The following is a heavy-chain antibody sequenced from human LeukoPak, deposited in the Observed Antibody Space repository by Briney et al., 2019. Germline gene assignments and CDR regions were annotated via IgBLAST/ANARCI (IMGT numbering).Heavy chain of an antibody. CDR2: ISYDGSTK. Sequence: PGGSLRLSCVVSGFNFRDAAMHWVRQAPGKGLEWVAAISYDGSTKYYADSVKGRFTSSRDNSKNTLYLQMNSLRPEDTAVYYCAKDSSVWVVGAISFFDYWGQGTLVTVSS. J-gene: IGHJ4*02. D-gene: IGHD1-26*01. V-gene: IGHV3-30*18. CDR3: AKDSSVWVVGAISFFDY. CDR1: GFNFRDAA.